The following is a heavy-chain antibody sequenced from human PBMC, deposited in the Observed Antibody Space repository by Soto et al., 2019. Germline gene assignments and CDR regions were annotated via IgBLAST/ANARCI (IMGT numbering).Heavy chain of an antibody. CDR3: ARDPNIVLVPAALRSYYYYYGMDF. D-gene: IGHD2-2*01. CDR1: GFTFSSYW. CDR2: IKQDGSEK. Sequence: PGGSLRLSCAASGFTFSSYWMSWVRQAPGKGLEWVANIKQDGSEKYCVDSVKGRFTISRDNAKNSLYLQMNSLRAEDTAVYYCARDPNIVLVPAALRSYYYYYGMDFWGQGTSVTVSS. J-gene: IGHJ6*02. V-gene: IGHV3-7*01.